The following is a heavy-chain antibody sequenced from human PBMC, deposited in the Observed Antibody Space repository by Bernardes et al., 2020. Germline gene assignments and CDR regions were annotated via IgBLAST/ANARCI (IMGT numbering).Heavy chain of an antibody. Sequence: ASVKVSCKASGYTFTSYDINWVRQATGQGLEWMGWMNPNSGNTGYAQKFQGRVTMTRNTSISTAYMELSSLRSEDTAVYYCARGNRRARGGSYYYGMDVWGQGTTVTVSS. V-gene: IGHV1-8*01. CDR1: GYTFTSYD. CDR3: ARGNRRARGGSYYYGMDV. D-gene: IGHD2-15*01. J-gene: IGHJ6*02. CDR2: MNPNSGNT.